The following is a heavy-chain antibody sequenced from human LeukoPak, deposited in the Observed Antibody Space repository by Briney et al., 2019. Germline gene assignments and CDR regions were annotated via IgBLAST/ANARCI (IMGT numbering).Heavy chain of an antibody. CDR3: ARHFQNDYLDY. V-gene: IGHV1-8*01. D-gene: IGHD4/OR15-4a*01. CDR2: MNPNSGNT. J-gene: IGHJ4*02. Sequence: ASVKVSCKASGYTFTCYDINWVRQATGQGLEWMGWMNPNSGNTGYAQKFQGRVNMTRNTSISTAYMELSSLRSEDTAVYSCARHFQNDYLDYWGQGTLVTVSS. CDR1: GYTFTCYD.